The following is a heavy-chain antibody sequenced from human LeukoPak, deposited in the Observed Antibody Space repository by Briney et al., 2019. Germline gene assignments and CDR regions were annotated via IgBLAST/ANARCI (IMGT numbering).Heavy chain of an antibody. Sequence: ASVKVSCKVSGYTLTELSMHWVRQAPGKGLEWMGGFDPEDGETIYAQKFQGRVTMTEDTSTDTAYMELSSLGSEDTAVYYCATGVMRELSPHLWGQGTLVTVSS. CDR2: FDPEDGET. J-gene: IGHJ5*02. V-gene: IGHV1-24*01. CDR1: GYTLTELS. D-gene: IGHD3-16*02. CDR3: ATGVMRELSPHL.